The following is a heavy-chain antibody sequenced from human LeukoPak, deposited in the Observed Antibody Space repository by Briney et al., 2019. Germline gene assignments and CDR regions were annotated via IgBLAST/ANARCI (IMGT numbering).Heavy chain of an antibody. J-gene: IGHJ4*02. Sequence: GGSLRLSCAASGFTFNSYGIHWVRQAPGKGLEWVAFIRYDGSNQYYADSVKGRFTISRDNSKNTLYLQMNSLRPEDTAVYYCAKDALSGRYCDNWGQGTLVTVSS. CDR1: GFTFNSYG. D-gene: IGHD1-26*01. CDR2: IRYDGSNQ. V-gene: IGHV3-30*02. CDR3: AKDALSGRYCDN.